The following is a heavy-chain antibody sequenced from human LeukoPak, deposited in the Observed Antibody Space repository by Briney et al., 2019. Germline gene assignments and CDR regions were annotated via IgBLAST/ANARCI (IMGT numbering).Heavy chain of an antibody. J-gene: IGHJ4*02. CDR2: IYPGDSDT. Sequence: GESLKISCKGSGYSFTSYWIGWVRQMPGKGLEWMGMIYPGDSDTRYSPSFQGQVTISADKSISTAYLQWSSLKASDTAMYYCARPTYYYDSSGYFDYFDYWGQGTLVTVSS. V-gene: IGHV5-51*01. CDR3: ARPTYYYDSSGYFDYFDY. D-gene: IGHD3-22*01. CDR1: GYSFTSYW.